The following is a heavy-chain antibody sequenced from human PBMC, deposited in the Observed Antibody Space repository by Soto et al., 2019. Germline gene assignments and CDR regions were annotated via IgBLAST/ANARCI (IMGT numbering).Heavy chain of an antibody. CDR3: ARDEYYDSSRAFDI. CDR1: GCTFTSYG. Sequence: ASVKVSCKASGCTFTSYGISWVRQAPGQGLEWMGWISAYNGNTNYVQKLQGRVTMTTDTSTSTAYMELRSLRSDDTAVYYCARDEYYDSSRAFDIWGQGTMVTVSS. J-gene: IGHJ3*02. CDR2: ISAYNGNT. D-gene: IGHD3-22*01. V-gene: IGHV1-18*01.